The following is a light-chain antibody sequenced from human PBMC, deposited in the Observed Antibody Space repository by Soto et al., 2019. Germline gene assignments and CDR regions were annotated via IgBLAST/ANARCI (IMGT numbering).Light chain of an antibody. V-gene: IGKV3-20*01. CDR3: QHYNSYSEA. CDR2: GAS. CDR1: QSFNSIY. J-gene: IGKJ1*01. Sequence: EIVLTQSPGTLSLSPGERATLSCRASQSFNSIYLAWYQQKPGQAPRLLIYGASSRATGIPDRFSGGGSGTDFTLTISSLQPDDFATYYCQHYNSYSEAFGQGTKVDIK.